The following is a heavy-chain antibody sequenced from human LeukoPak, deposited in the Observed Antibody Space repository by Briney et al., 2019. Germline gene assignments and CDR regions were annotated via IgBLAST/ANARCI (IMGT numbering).Heavy chain of an antibody. Sequence: SSETLSLTCTVSGDSISSNYWSWIRQPPGKGLEWIGYIYNSGSTNYNPSLKSRVTISVDTSKNQFSLKLSSVTAADTAVYYCAGAAAGPGWFDPWGQGTLVTVSS. CDR1: GDSISSNY. CDR3: AGAAAGPGWFDP. D-gene: IGHD6-13*01. V-gene: IGHV4-59*01. CDR2: IYNSGST. J-gene: IGHJ5*02.